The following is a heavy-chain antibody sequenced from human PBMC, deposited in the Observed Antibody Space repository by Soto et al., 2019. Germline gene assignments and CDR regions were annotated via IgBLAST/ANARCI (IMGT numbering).Heavy chain of an antibody. D-gene: IGHD3-10*01. V-gene: IGHV3-33*01. CDR2: IWYDGSNK. CDR3: ARAGSGTSYNWPLDY. CDR1: GFTFTSYG. Sequence: QVQLVESGGGVGQPGRSLRLSCAASGFTFTSYGMHWVRKAPGKGLEWVAIIWYDGSNKYYADSVKGRFTISRDDSKNTLYLQMNSLRAEDTAVYYCARAGSGTSYNWPLDYWGQGTLVSVSS. J-gene: IGHJ4*02.